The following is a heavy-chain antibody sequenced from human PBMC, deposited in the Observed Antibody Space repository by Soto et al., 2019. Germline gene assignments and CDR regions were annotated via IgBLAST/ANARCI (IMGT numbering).Heavy chain of an antibody. Sequence: SETLSLTCTVAGGSISSYYWSWIRQPPGKGLEWIGYIYYSGSTNYNPSLKSRATISVDTSKNQFSLKLSSVTAADTAVYYCARNNGGGMGAFDIWGQGTLVTVSS. V-gene: IGHV4-59*01. J-gene: IGHJ3*02. D-gene: IGHD3-16*01. CDR1: GGSISSYY. CDR2: IYYSGST. CDR3: ARNNGGGMGAFDI.